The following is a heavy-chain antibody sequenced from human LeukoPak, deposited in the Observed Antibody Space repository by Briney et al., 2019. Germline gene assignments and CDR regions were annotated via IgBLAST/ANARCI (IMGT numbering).Heavy chain of an antibody. J-gene: IGHJ2*01. Sequence: TLSLTCTVSGGSLSSGDYYWSWIRQPPGKGLEWIGYIYYSGSTYYNPSLKSRVTISVDTSKNQFSLKLSSVTAADTAVYYCARDSKTIFGVVISYWYLDLWGRGTLVTVSS. CDR1: GGSLSSGDYY. CDR2: IYYSGST. CDR3: ARDSKTIFGVVISYWYLDL. D-gene: IGHD3-3*01. V-gene: IGHV4-30-4*08.